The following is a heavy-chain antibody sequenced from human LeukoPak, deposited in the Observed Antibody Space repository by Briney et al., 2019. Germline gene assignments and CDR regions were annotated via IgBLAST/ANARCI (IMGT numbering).Heavy chain of an antibody. V-gene: IGHV3-23*01. CDR1: GFTFSSTY. J-gene: IGHJ4*02. CDR3: AKARGYSGYDSLDY. Sequence: GGSLRLSCAVSGFTFSSTYMSWVRQAPGTGLEWVSAISGSGGSTYYADSVKGRFTISRDKSKNTLYLQMNSLRAEDTAVYYCAKARGYSGYDSLDYWGQGTLVTVSS. CDR2: ISGSGGST. D-gene: IGHD5-12*01.